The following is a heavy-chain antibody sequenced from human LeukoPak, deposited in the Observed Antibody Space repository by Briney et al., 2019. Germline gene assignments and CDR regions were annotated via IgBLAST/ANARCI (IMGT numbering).Heavy chain of an antibody. Sequence: GGSLRLSCAASGFTFSSYGMHWVRQAPGKGLEWAAFIRYDGSNKYYADSVKGRFTISRDNSKNTLYLQMNSLRAEDTAVYYCATSHPKRYYFDYWGQGTLVTVSS. CDR3: ATSHPKRYYFDY. CDR1: GFTFSSYG. CDR2: IRYDGSNK. J-gene: IGHJ4*02. D-gene: IGHD2-21*01. V-gene: IGHV3-30*02.